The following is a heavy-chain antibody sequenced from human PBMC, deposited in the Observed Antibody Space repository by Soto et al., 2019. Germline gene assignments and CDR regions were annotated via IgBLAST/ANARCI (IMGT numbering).Heavy chain of an antibody. CDR2: IYYSVRT. J-gene: IGHJ3*02. CDR3: ARGEGTTVTTFYAFDS. Sequence: QVQLQESGPGLVKPSQTLSLTCTVSGGSISSGDYYWSWIRQPPGKGLEWIGYIYYSVRTYYNPSLKSRVTISVDTSKNQFSLKLSSVTAADTAVYYCARGEGTTVTTFYAFDSWGQWTMVTVSS. V-gene: IGHV4-30-4*01. D-gene: IGHD4-17*01. CDR1: GGSISSGDYY.